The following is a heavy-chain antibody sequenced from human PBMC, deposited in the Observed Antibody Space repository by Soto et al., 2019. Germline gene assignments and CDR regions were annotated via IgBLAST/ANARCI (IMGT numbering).Heavy chain of an antibody. CDR3: AEHSSGVQGYYSGMDV. CDR1: GGTFSSYA. V-gene: IGHV1-69*12. CDR2: IIPIFDTA. Sequence: QVQLVQSGAEVKKPGSSVKVSCKASGGTFSSYAISWVRQAPGQGLEWMGGIIPIFDTADYAQKFQGGVTIPADESTTTPYMELRSLRSEDTAVYYCAEHSSGVQGYYSGMDVWGQGTTVTVSS. J-gene: IGHJ6*02. D-gene: IGHD3-22*01.